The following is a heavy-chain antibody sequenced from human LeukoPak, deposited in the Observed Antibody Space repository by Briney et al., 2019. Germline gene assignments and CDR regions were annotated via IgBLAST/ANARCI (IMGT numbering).Heavy chain of an antibody. V-gene: IGHV4-4*09. Sequence: SETLSLTCTVSGGSISSYYWSWIRQPPGKGLERIGYIYTSGSTNYNPSLKSRVTISVDTSKNQFSLKLSSVTAADTAVYYCARRGSGSYSPHYFDYWGQGTLVTVSS. J-gene: IGHJ4*02. CDR3: ARRGSGSYSPHYFDY. CDR2: IYTSGST. D-gene: IGHD3-10*01. CDR1: GGSISSYY.